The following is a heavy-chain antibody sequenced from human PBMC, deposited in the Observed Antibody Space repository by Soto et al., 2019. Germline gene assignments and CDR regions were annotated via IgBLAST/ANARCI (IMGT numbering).Heavy chain of an antibody. CDR3: ARHQKSGLDYTIAACPYPEH. J-gene: IGHJ1*01. CDR2: IYYSGST. V-gene: IGHV4-39*01. CDR1: GGSISSSSYY. D-gene: IGHD6-6*01. Sequence: QLQLQESGPGLVKPSETLSLTCTVSGGSISSSSYYWGWIRQPPGKGLEWIGSIYYSGSTYYNPSLKSRVTISVDTSKNQFSLKLSSVTAADTAVYYCARHQKSGLDYTIAACPYPEHWGQGTLVTVSS.